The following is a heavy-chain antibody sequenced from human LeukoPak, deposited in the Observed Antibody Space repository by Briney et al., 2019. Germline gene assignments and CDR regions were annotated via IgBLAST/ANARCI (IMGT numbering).Heavy chain of an antibody. CDR2: ITGGGNNP. CDR3: AKDHRGTPTDYFDS. J-gene: IGHJ4*02. CDR1: GLTFSNYA. Sequence: PGGSLRLSCAASGLTFSNYAMNWVRQAPGKGLVWVSGITGGGNNPFYADSVKGRFTISRDNSRNTLYLQMNSLTADDTAVYYCAKDHRGTPTDYFDSWGQGTLVTVSS. V-gene: IGHV3-23*01.